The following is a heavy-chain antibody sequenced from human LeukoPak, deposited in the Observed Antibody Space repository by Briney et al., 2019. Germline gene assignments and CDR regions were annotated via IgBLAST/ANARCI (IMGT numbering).Heavy chain of an antibody. CDR2: IIPILGIA. J-gene: IGHJ4*02. CDR1: GGTFSSYA. Sequence: GAPVKVSCKASGGTFSSYAISWVRQAPGQGLEWMGRIIPILGIANYAQKFQGRVTMTRDTSTSTVYMELSSLRSEDTAVYYCARWTTTYLDYWGQGTLVTVSS. V-gene: IGHV1-69*04. CDR3: ARWTTTYLDY. D-gene: IGHD3/OR15-3a*01.